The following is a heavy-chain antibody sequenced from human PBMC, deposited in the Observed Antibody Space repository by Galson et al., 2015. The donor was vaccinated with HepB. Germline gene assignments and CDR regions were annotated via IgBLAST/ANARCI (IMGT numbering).Heavy chain of an antibody. CDR2: ISNNGGST. CDR1: GFTFSSYA. CDR3: VKGRDYYYYYGMDV. V-gene: IGHV3-64D*06. Sequence: SLRLSCAASGFTFSSYAIHWVRQAPGKGLESVSAISNNGGSTYYADSVKGRFTISRDNSKNTLYLQMSSLRAEDTAVYYCVKGRDYYYYYGMDVWGQGTTVTVSS. J-gene: IGHJ6*02.